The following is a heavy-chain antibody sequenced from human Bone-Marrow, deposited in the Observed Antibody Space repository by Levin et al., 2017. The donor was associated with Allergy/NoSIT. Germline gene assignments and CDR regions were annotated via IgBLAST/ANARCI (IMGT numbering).Heavy chain of an antibody. CDR2: IVVGSGNT. J-gene: IGHJ3*02. D-gene: IGHD4-23*01. V-gene: IGHV1-58*02. CDR3: AASYGGNSPPGAFDI. Sequence: SVKVSCKASGFTFTSSAMQWVRQARGQRLEWIGWIVVGSGNTNYAQKFQERVTITRDMSTSTAYMELSSLRSEDTAVYYCAASYGGNSPPGAFDIWGQGTMVTVSS. CDR1: GFTFTSSA.